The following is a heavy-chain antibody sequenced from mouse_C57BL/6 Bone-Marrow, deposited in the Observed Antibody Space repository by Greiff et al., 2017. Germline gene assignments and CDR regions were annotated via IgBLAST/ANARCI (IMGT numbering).Heavy chain of an antibody. Sequence: EVKLVESGGGLVQPGGSMKLSCAASGFTFSDAWMDWVRQSPEQGLEWVAEIRNKANNPASYYAVSVKGRLTISRYASKSSVYLRITSIRAEDPGIYYCARLRRGYFDYGDQGTTLTVSS. CDR1: GFTFSDAW. J-gene: IGHJ2*01. V-gene: IGHV6-6*01. D-gene: IGHD2-4*01. CDR3: ARLRRGYFDY. CDR2: IRNKANNPAS.